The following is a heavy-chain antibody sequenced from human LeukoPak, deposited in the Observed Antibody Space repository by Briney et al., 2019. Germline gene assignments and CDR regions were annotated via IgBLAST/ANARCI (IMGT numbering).Heavy chain of an antibody. CDR2: IYTSGST. V-gene: IGHV4-61*02. CDR3: ARAEINDYSRY. CDR1: GGSISSGSYY. Sequence: DPSETLSLTCTVSGGSISSGSYYWSWIRQPAGKGLEWIGRIYTSGSTNYNPSLKSRVTISVDTSKNQFSLKLTSVTAADTAVYYCARAEINDYSRYWGQGIPVIVSS. D-gene: IGHD4-11*01. J-gene: IGHJ4*02.